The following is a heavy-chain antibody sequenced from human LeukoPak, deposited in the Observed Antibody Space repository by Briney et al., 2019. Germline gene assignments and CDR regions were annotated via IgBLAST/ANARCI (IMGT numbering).Heavy chain of an antibody. CDR1: GFTVSSNY. CDR2: IYSGRST. V-gene: IGHV3-53*01. J-gene: IGHJ3*02. CDR3: ARGHTAMAMGRSFDI. Sequence: GGSLRLSCAASGFTVSSNYMSWVRQAPGKGLEWVSVIYSGRSTYYADSVKGRFTISRDNSKNTLYLKMNSLRAEDTAVYYCARGHTAMAMGRSFDIWGQGTMVTVSS. D-gene: IGHD5-18*01.